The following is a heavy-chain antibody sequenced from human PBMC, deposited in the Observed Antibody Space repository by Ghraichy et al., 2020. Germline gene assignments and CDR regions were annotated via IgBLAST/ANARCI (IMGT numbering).Heavy chain of an antibody. CDR2: ISWNSGSI. V-gene: IGHV3-9*01. CDR3: AKDITPVEMATIGPFDY. Sequence: GGSLRLSCAASGFTFDDYAMHWVRQAPGKGLEWVSGISWNSGSIGYADSVKGRFTISRDNAKNSLYLQMNSLRAEDTALYYCAKDITPVEMATIGPFDYWGQGTLVTVSS. CDR1: GFTFDDYA. J-gene: IGHJ4*02. D-gene: IGHD5-24*01.